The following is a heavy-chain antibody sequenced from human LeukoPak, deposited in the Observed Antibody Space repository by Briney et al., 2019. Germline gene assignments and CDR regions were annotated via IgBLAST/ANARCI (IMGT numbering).Heavy chain of an antibody. CDR1: GFTFSDYY. J-gene: IGHJ6*03. V-gene: IGHV3-11*01. D-gene: IGHD3-3*01. Sequence: GGSLRLSCAASGFTFSDYYMSWTRQAPGKGLEWVSYISSSGSTIYYADSVKGRFTISRDNAKNSLYLQMNSLRAEDTAVYYCARGHDFWSGYGPRPDYYYMDVWGKGTTVTVSS. CDR2: ISSSGSTI. CDR3: ARGHDFWSGYGPRPDYYYMDV.